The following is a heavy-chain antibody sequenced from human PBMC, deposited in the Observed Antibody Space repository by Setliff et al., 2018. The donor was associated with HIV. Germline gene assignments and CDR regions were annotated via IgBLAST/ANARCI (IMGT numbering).Heavy chain of an antibody. CDR1: GLTFSRYG. CDR2: IQYDESNK. J-gene: IGHJ5*02. V-gene: IGHV3-30*02. CDR3: ARDLWFGQYVGNWLDP. D-gene: IGHD3-10*01. Sequence: GGSLRLSCAVSGLTFSRYGFHWVRQVPGKGLDWVTFIQYDESNKYYGDSVRGRFTISRDNSKNTLYLQMNSLRSEDTAVYYCARDLWFGQYVGNWLDPWGRGTLVTV.